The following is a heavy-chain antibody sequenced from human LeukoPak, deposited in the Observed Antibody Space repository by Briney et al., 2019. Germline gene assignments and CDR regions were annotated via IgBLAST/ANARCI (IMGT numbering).Heavy chain of an antibody. CDR2: IRSKANSYAT. D-gene: IGHD3-22*01. CDR1: GFTFSGSA. V-gene: IGHV3-73*01. J-gene: IGHJ4*02. CDR3: TRRSRMPNYDSSGYSSDY. Sequence: GGSLRLSCAASGFTFSGSAMHWVRQASGKGLEWVGRIRSKANSYATAYAASVKGRFTISRDDSKNTAYLQMNSLKTEGTAVYYCTRRSRMPNYDSSGYSSDYWGQGTLVTVSS.